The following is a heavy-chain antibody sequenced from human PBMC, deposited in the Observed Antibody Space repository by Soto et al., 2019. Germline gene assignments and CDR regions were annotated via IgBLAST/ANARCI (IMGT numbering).Heavy chain of an antibody. CDR2: IIPIFGTA. CDR1: GGTFSSYA. CDR3: ARERVTSSPHYYFDY. V-gene: IGHV1-69*13. Sequence: SVKVSCKASGGTFSSYAISWVRQAPGQGLEWMGGIIPIFGTANYAQKFQGRVTITADESTSTAYMELSSLRSEDTAVYYCARERVTSSPHYYFDYWGQGTLVTVSS. J-gene: IGHJ4*02. D-gene: IGHD6-13*01.